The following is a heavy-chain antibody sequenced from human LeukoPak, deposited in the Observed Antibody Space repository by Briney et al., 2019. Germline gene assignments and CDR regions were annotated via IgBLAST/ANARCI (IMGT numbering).Heavy chain of an antibody. CDR3: ARVGLVVPAAIGMDV. J-gene: IGHJ6*04. Sequence: ASVKVSCKASGYTFTSYGISWVRQPPGQGIEWMGWISAYNGNTNYAQKLQGRVTMTTDTSTSTAYMELRSLRSDDTAVYYCARVGLVVPAAIGMDVWGKGTTVTVSS. D-gene: IGHD2-2*01. CDR2: ISAYNGNT. CDR1: GYTFTSYG. V-gene: IGHV1-18*04.